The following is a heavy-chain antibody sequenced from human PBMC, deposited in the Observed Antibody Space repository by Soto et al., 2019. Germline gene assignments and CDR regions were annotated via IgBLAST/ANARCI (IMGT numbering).Heavy chain of an antibody. V-gene: IGHV1-3*01. Sequence: ASVKVSCKASGYTLSNYAMHWVRQAPGQRLEWMGWINAGNGDIKYSQKFQGRVSITRDTSANTAYMELSSLRSEDTAVYYCARVVTAMEALDYWGQGTLVTVSS. D-gene: IGHD5-18*01. J-gene: IGHJ4*02. CDR3: ARVVTAMEALDY. CDR1: GYTLSNYA. CDR2: INAGNGDI.